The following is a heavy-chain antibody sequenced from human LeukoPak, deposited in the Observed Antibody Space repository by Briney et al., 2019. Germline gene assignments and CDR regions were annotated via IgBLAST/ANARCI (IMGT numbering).Heavy chain of an antibody. CDR2: ISSSSSTI. V-gene: IGHV3-48*01. CDR3: ARGGSGWFFEY. Sequence: GGSLRLSCAASGFSFSSSEMNWVRQAPGKGLEWVSYISSSSSTIYYADSVKGRFTISRDNAKNSLYLQMNSLRAEDTAVYYCARGGSGWFFEYWGQGTLVTVSS. D-gene: IGHD6-19*01. CDR1: GFSFSSSE. J-gene: IGHJ4*02.